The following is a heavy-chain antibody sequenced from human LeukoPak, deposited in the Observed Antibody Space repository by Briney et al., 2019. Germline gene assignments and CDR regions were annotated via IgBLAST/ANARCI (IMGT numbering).Heavy chain of an antibody. J-gene: IGHJ4*02. V-gene: IGHV3-74*01. CDR2: INSDGSVT. CDR1: GFTFSSYW. D-gene: IGHD3-16*02. Sequence: GGSLRLSCAASGFTFSSYWMYWVRQAPGTGLVWVSRINSDGSVTNYADSVKGRFTISGDNAKNTLYLQMNSLRDEDTAVYYCARVRLSYYFDYWGQGTLVSVSS. CDR3: ARVRLSYYFDY.